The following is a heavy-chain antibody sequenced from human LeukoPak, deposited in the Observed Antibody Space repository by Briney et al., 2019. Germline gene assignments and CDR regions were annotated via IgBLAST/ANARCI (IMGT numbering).Heavy chain of an antibody. CDR1: GGTFSSYA. CDR3: ATRRYFDWLRSDY. D-gene: IGHD3-9*01. J-gene: IGHJ4*02. CDR2: FDPEDGET. V-gene: IGHV1-24*01. Sequence: ASVKVSCKASGGTFSSYAISWVRQAPGKGLEWMGGFDPEDGETIYAQKFQGRVTMTEDTSTDTAYMELSSLRSEDTAVYYCATRRYFDWLRSDYWGQGTLVTVSS.